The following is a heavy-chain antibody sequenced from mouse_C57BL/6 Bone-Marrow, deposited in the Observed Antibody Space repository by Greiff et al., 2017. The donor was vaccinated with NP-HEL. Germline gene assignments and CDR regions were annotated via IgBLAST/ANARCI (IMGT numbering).Heavy chain of an antibody. CDR2: IYPGDGDT. Sequence: QVQLQQSGPELVKPGASVKISCKASGYAFSSSWMNWVKQRPGKGLEWIGRIYPGDGDTNYNGKFKGKATLTADKSSSTAYMQLSSLTSDDSAVYFCATYDYVGYFDYWGQGTTLTVSS. D-gene: IGHD2-4*01. J-gene: IGHJ2*01. CDR1: GYAFSSSW. CDR3: ATYDYVGYFDY. V-gene: IGHV1-82*01.